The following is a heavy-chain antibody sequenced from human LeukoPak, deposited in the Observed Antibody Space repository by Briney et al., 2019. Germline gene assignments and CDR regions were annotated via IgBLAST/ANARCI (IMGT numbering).Heavy chain of an antibody. V-gene: IGHV3-33*01. CDR2: IWYDGNKK. J-gene: IGHJ4*02. CDR3: ARGHSSSWYLFDY. D-gene: IGHD6-13*01. CDR1: GFTFSNFG. Sequence: GGSLRLSCAVSGFTFSNFGMHWVRQAPGKGREWVAVIWYDGNKKYYADSVKDRFTVSRDNSKNTLYLQMTSLRVEDTAVYYCARGHSSSWYLFDYWGQGTLVTVSS.